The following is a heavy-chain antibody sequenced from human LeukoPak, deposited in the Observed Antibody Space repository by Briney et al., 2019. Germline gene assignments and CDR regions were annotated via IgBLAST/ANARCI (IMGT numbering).Heavy chain of an antibody. D-gene: IGHD3-22*01. V-gene: IGHV3-30-3*01. Sequence: GGSLRLSCAASGCTFSSYAMHWVRQAPGKGLEWVAVISYDGSNKYYADSVKGRFTISRDNSKNTLYLQMNSLRAEDTAVYYCARDSGYYDSSGYLDYWGQGTLVTVSS. CDR1: GCTFSSYA. CDR3: ARDSGYYDSSGYLDY. CDR2: ISYDGSNK. J-gene: IGHJ4*02.